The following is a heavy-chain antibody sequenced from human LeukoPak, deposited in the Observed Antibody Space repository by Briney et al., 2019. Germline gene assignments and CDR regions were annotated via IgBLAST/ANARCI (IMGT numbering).Heavy chain of an antibody. CDR1: GFTFSNYA. Sequence: SGGSLRLPCAASGFTFSNYAMSWVRQAPGKGLEWVSGISGSGDTTYYADSVRGRFTISRDNSKSTLYLQVNSLRVEDSAVYYCAKDGLISAAGRFDYWGQGTLVTVSS. D-gene: IGHD6-13*01. V-gene: IGHV3-23*01. CDR3: AKDGLISAAGRFDY. J-gene: IGHJ4*02. CDR2: ISGSGDTT.